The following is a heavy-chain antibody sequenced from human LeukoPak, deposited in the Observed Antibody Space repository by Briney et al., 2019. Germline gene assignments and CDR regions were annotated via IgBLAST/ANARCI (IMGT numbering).Heavy chain of an antibody. CDR3: ASGIQWLLQPWGAFYI. CDR2: ITNDGRDK. V-gene: IGHV3-30*03. Sequence: PGRSLTLYCAASGFTCRSHGMQWVRPAPGKGLVGVAVITNDGRDKKYADAVTGRCTITRGNAKKSLYLQMKSLRAEDTAVYYCASGIQWLLQPWGAFYIWGQGKMVTVSS. D-gene: IGHD6-19*01. J-gene: IGHJ3*02. CDR1: GFTCRSHG.